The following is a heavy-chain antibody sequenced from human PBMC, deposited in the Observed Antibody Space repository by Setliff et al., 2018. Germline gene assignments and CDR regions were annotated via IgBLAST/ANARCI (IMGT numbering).Heavy chain of an antibody. CDR3: ARDRRDYIGAGSSEINYYYYYYMDV. CDR2: ISPGRSI. Sequence: PSETLSLTCNVSGDSMYGYYWSWIRQPPGKGLEWIGSISPGRSINYNPSLRSRVTISGDTSENQISLNLSSGTAADTAVYYCARDRRDYIGAGSSEINYYYYYYMDVWGKGTTVTVS. D-gene: IGHD3-10*01. J-gene: IGHJ6*03. CDR1: GDSMYGYY. V-gene: IGHV4-4*08.